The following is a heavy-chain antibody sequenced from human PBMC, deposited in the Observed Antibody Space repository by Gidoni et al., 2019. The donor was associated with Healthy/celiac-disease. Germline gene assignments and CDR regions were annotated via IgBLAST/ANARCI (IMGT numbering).Heavy chain of an antibody. J-gene: IGHJ4*02. V-gene: IGHV1-24*01. Sequence: QVQLLQSGAAVKKPVASVKVSCKFSGYTLTELSMPWLRQAPGKGLEWMGGFDPEYGETIYEQKFQGRVTRTEEKSKYTAYMELSSLRSEDTAVYYCETPNPAWGGDYYDSSGYGGFDYWGKGTLVTVSS. CDR1: GYTLTELS. CDR2: FDPEYGET. D-gene: IGHD3-22*01. CDR3: ETPNPAWGGDYYDSSGYGGFDY.